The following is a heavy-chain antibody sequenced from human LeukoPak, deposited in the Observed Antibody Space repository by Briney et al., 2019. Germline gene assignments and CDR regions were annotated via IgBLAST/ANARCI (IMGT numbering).Heavy chain of an antibody. D-gene: IGHD2-2*01. Sequence: GESLKISCKGSGYSFTSYWIGWVRQMPGKGLEWMGIIYPGDSDTRYSPSFQGQVTISADKPISTAYLQWSSLKASDTAMYYCARSLRYCSSTSCYNNWFDPWGQGTLATVSS. CDR2: IYPGDSDT. V-gene: IGHV5-51*01. J-gene: IGHJ5*02. CDR1: GYSFTSYW. CDR3: ARSLRYCSSTSCYNNWFDP.